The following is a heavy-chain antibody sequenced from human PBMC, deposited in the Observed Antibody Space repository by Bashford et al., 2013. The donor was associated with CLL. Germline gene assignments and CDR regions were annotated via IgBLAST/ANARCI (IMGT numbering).Heavy chain of an antibody. Sequence: SETLSLTCTVSGGPIRSSAFYWGWIRQSPGKGLEWIGSIYELGNTFYNPSLRSRVTMSIDTSKNQFFLKLTSVNATDTAVYYCARDRGSDTYYYFGLDVWDQGTTVTVSS. V-gene: IGHV4-39*02. CDR1: GGPIRSSAFY. CDR2: IYELGNT. D-gene: IGHD3-10*01. CDR3: ARDRGSDTYYYFGLDV. J-gene: IGHJ6*02.